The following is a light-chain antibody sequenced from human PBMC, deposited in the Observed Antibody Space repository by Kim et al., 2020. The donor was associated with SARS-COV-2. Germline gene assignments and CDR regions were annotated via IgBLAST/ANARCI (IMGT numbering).Light chain of an antibody. Sequence: EIVLTQSPATLSLSPGERATLSCRASQSIGDWLAWYQQKSGQAPRLVISDASNRATGIPARFSGSGYGTDFTLTISSLEPEDFAVYYCQQRRTWPLTFGGGTKVEI. CDR2: DAS. CDR1: QSIGDW. CDR3: QQRRTWPLT. V-gene: IGKV3-11*01. J-gene: IGKJ4*01.